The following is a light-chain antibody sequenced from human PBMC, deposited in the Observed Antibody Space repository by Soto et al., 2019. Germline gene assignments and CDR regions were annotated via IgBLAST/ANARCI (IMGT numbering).Light chain of an antibody. CDR2: DAS. V-gene: IGKV1-33*01. Sequence: DTQMTQSPSSLSASVGDRVTITCQASQDISNYLNWYQQKPGQAPKLLIYDASNLETGVPSRFSGSGSGTDFTFTISSLQPEDIATYYCQQYDNLPVFGGGTKVEIK. CDR3: QQYDNLPV. J-gene: IGKJ4*01. CDR1: QDISNY.